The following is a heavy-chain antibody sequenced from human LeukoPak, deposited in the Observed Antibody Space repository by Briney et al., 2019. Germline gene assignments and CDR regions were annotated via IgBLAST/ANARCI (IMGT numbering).Heavy chain of an antibody. CDR1: GYRISCYW. CDR2: IHPADSDI. J-gene: IGHJ4*02. Sequence: GESLKISCKTCGYRISCYWTGWVRQMPGKGLEWMGIIHPADSDIRYSPSFQGQVTISADKSISTAYLQWSSLKASDTAIYYCARQDHDFWSGLDYFDYWGQGTLVTVSS. V-gene: IGHV5-51*01. D-gene: IGHD3-3*01. CDR3: ARQDHDFWSGLDYFDY.